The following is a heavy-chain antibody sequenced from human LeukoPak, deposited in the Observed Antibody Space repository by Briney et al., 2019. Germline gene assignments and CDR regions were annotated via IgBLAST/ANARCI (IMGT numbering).Heavy chain of an antibody. CDR3: ARGSKPSYGSGTNFDY. CDR2: IKQDGSEK. D-gene: IGHD6-25*01. J-gene: IGHJ4*02. CDR1: GFTFSSYW. Sequence: GGSLRLSCAASGFTFSSYWMSWGRQAPGKGLEWGANIKQDGSEKYYVDSVKGRFTISRDNAKNSLYLQMNSLRAEDTAVYYCARGSKPSYGSGTNFDYWGQGTLVTVSS. V-gene: IGHV3-7*05.